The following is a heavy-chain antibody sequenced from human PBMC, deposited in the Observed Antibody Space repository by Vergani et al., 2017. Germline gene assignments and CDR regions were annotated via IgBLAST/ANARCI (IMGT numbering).Heavy chain of an antibody. CDR3: ARLGLPRRAIFDY. V-gene: IGHV4-39*01. D-gene: IGHD2-15*01. CDR1: GGSISSSSYY. CDR2: IYYSGST. Sequence: QLQLQESGPGLVKPSETLSLTCTVSGGSISSSSYYWGWIRQPPGKGLEWIGSIYYSGSTYYNPSLKSRVTISVDTSKNQFSLKLSSVTAADTAVYYCARLGLPRRAIFDYWGQGTLVTVSS. J-gene: IGHJ4*02.